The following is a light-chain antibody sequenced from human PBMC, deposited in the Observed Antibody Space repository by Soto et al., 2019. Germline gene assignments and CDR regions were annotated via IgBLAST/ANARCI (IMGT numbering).Light chain of an antibody. CDR2: DAS. V-gene: IGKV3-11*01. CDR1: QSVSSY. Sequence: EIVLTQSPGTLSLSPGERATLSCRASQSVSSYLAWYQHKPGQAPRLLIYDASTRATGISARFSGSGSGTDFTLTTSSLEPQDFAVYYCQHRSNWPVTFGQGTKVEVK. CDR3: QHRSNWPVT. J-gene: IGKJ1*01.